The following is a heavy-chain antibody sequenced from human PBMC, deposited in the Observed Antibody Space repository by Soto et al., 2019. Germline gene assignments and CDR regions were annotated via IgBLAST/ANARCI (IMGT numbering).Heavy chain of an antibody. Sequence: QAQLVQSGAEVKKPGASVKVSCKTSGYTFNTYGISWVRQVPGQGPEWMGWISGYNGYTKYAQKFQGRVTMTTGTSTSTAYMDMRSLRSDDTAVYYCARPGTILGRNGMDVWGQGTTVIVSS. D-gene: IGHD3-3*01. CDR2: ISGYNGYT. CDR3: ARPGTILGRNGMDV. CDR1: GYTFNTYG. V-gene: IGHV1-18*04. J-gene: IGHJ6*02.